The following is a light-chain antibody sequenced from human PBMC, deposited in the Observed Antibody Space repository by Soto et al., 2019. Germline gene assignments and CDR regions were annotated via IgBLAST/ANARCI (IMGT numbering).Light chain of an antibody. V-gene: IGKV1-8*01. CDR1: QGISSY. Sequence: AIRMTQSPSSFSASTGDRVTITCRASQGISSYLAWYQQKPGKAPKLLIYAASTLQSGVPSRFSGSGFGTDFTITISCLQSEDFATYYWQQYYSYPHTFGQGTKVEIK. J-gene: IGKJ1*01. CDR3: QQYYSYPHT. CDR2: AAS.